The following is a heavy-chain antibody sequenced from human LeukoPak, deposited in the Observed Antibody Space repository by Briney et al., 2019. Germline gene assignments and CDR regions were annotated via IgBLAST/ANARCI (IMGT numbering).Heavy chain of an antibody. CDR1: GFSFADHA. CDR3: ARGPIQLWIHNAMDV. CDR2: IRSKAYRGTT. Sequence: GRSLRLSCTTSGFSFADHAMSWVRQAPGKGLEWVGFIRSKAYRGTTEYAASVKGRFTISRDDSSSIVYLQMNSLKSEDTALYYCARGPIQLWIHNAMDVWGQGATVTVSS. V-gene: IGHV3-49*04. J-gene: IGHJ6*02. D-gene: IGHD5-18*01.